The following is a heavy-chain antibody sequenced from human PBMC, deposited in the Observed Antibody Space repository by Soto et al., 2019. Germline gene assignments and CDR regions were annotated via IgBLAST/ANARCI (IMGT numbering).Heavy chain of an antibody. V-gene: IGHV4-4*07. Sequence: SETLSLTCTVSGASISGYYWSWIRKSAGKGLEWIGRIYATGTTDYNPSLKSRVMMSVDTSKKQFSLRLRSVTAADTAVYYCVRDGTKTLRDWFDPWGQGISVTLSS. CDR2: IYATGTT. J-gene: IGHJ5*02. CDR1: GASISGYY. CDR3: VRDGTKTLRDWFDP. D-gene: IGHD1-1*01.